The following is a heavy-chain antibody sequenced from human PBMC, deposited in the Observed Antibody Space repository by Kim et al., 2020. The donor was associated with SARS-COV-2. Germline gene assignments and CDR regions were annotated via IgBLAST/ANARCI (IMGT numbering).Heavy chain of an antibody. D-gene: IGHD3-3*01. CDR3: ARQKGDSWTIFDS. Sequence: ADSVKGRFTVSRDGAMNSLFLEMITLRPEDTAVYYCARQKGDSWTIFDSWGQGALVTVSS. J-gene: IGHJ4*02. V-gene: IGHV3-20*03.